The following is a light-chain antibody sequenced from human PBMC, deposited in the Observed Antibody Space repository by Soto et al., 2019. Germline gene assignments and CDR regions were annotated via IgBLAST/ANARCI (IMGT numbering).Light chain of an antibody. CDR1: QSVSSN. Sequence: IVVTQSPATLSVSPEERATLSCIASQSVSSNLASYQQKPGQPPRLLIYGASSRATGIPDRFSGSGSCTDFSLTISRLETEDFAVYYCQQYGSSDTTTFGQGTQVDIK. CDR3: QQYGSSDTTT. J-gene: IGKJ1*01. CDR2: GAS. V-gene: IGKV3-20*01.